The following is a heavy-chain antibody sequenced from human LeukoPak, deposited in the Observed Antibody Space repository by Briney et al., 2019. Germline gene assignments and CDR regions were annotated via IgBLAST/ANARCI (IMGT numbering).Heavy chain of an antibody. V-gene: IGHV3-23*01. CDR1: GFSAFGLSSYA. CDR2: VSASGFT. D-gene: IGHD6-13*01. CDR3: ARDRAVGNYFDY. J-gene: IGHJ4*02. Sequence: PGGSLRLSCVASGFSAFGLSSYAMSWVRQAPGKGLEWVSVVSASGFTSYVDSVKGRFTISRDKSKNTVHLDMDTLRAEDTAVYYCARDRAVGNYFDYWGQGTLVTVSS.